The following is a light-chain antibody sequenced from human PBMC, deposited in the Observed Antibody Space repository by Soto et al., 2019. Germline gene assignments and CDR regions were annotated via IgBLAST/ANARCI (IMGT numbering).Light chain of an antibody. CDR2: ADN. V-gene: IGLV1-40*01. J-gene: IGLJ2*01. CDR3: SSYTSSSTLVV. Sequence: QLVLTQPPSVSGAPGQRVTISCTGSSSNIGAGYEVHWYQQLPGTAPKLLIYADNNRPSGVPDRFSGSKSGTSASLAITGLQSEDETDYYCSSYTSSSTLVVFGGGTKLTVL. CDR1: SSNIGAGYE.